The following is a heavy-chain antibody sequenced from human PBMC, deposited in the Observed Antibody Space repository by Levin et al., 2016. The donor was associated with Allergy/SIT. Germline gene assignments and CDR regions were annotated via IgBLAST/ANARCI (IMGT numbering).Heavy chain of an antibody. D-gene: IGHD3-22*01. V-gene: IGHV3-21*01. CDR3: ARDNSMDYYDSSGYYFDY. J-gene: IGHJ4*02. CDR2: ISSSSSYI. Sequence: GESLKISCAASGFTFSSYSMNWVRQAPGKGLEWVSSISSSSSYIYYADSVKGRFTISRDNAKNSLYLQMNSLRAEDTAVYYCARDNSMDYYDSSGYYFDYWGQGTLVTVSS. CDR1: GFTFSSYS.